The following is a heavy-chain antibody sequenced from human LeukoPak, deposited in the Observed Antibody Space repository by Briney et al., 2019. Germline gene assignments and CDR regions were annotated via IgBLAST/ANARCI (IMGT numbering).Heavy chain of an antibody. Sequence: KASETLPLTCTVSGGSISSYYWSWIRQPPGKGLERIGFIFYSGTTNYNPSLKSRVTISVDTSKNQFSLKLSSVTAADTAVYYCARVGQWLVFDYWGQGTLVTVSS. V-gene: IGHV4-59*01. J-gene: IGHJ4*02. CDR2: IFYSGTT. CDR1: GGSISSYY. D-gene: IGHD6-19*01. CDR3: ARVGQWLVFDY.